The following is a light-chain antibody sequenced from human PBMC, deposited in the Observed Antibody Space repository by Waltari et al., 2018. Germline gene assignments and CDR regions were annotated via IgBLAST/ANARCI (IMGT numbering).Light chain of an antibody. Sequence: QSALTQPASVSGSPGQSITIPCTGTSSDVGGYNSASWYQQHPGKAPKLMIYDVTKRPSGVSDRFSGSKSGNTASLTISGLQAEDEADYYCNSYTSSSTLWVFGGGTKLTVL. V-gene: IGLV2-14*01. CDR1: SSDVGGYNS. CDR3: NSYTSSSTLWV. CDR2: DVT. J-gene: IGLJ3*02.